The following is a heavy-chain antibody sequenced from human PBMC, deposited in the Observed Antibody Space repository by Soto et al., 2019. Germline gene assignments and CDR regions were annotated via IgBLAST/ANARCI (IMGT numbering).Heavy chain of an antibody. CDR1: GGSISDGGYS. J-gene: IGHJ5*02. CDR2: IYQTGSA. Sequence: QLQLQESGSGLVKPSQTLSLTCAVSGGSISDGGYSWSWIRQPPGKGLEWIGYIYQTGSAYYNPSLKSRVSMSLDRSKNLLSLKVTSVTAADTAVYFCARAPPRVIHNWFDPWGQGTLVTVSS. CDR3: ARAPPRVIHNWFDP. V-gene: IGHV4-30-2*01. D-gene: IGHD2-21*01.